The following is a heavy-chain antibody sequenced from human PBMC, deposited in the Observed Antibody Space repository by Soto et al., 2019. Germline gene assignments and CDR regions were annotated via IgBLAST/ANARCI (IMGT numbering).Heavy chain of an antibody. CDR2: IIPKFGTT. CDR3: ARDRRGSSGFYPFLYYFDY. J-gene: IGHJ4*02. CDR1: GGTFSSYA. D-gene: IGHD6-19*01. V-gene: IGHV1-69*13. Sequence: GASVKVSCKASGGTFSSYAISWVRQAPGQGLEWMGGIIPKFGTTHYAQKFQGRVTITADESTSTAYMELSSLRSEDTAVYYCARDRRGSSGFYPFLYYFDYWGQGALVTVS.